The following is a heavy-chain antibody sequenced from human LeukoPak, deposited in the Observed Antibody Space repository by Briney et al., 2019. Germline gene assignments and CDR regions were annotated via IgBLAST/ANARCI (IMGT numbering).Heavy chain of an antibody. V-gene: IGHV4-34*01. J-gene: IGHJ4*02. CDR3: ARFDVVVTAIFDS. CDR2: ISHSGST. CDR1: GGSFSGYY. Sequence: SETLSLTCAVYGGSFSGYYWDWIRQPPGKGLEWIGEISHSGSTNCNPSLKSRVTISVDTSKNQFSLKLSSVTAADTAVYYCARFDVVVTAIFDSWGQGTLVTVSS. D-gene: IGHD2-21*02.